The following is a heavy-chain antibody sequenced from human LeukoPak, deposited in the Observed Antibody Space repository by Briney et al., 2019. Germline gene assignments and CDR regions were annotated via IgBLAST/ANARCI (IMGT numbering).Heavy chain of an antibody. CDR3: ASGNYYDSSGYYKGTVFDY. CDR1: GYTFTSYY. CDR2: INPSGGST. J-gene: IGHJ4*02. V-gene: IGHV1-46*01. Sequence: GASVKVSCKASGYTFTSYYMHWVRQAPGQGLEWMGIINPSGGSTSYAQKFQGRVTMTRDMSTSTVYMELSSLRSEDMAVYYCASGNYYDSSGYYKGTVFDYWGQGTLVTVSS. D-gene: IGHD3-22*01.